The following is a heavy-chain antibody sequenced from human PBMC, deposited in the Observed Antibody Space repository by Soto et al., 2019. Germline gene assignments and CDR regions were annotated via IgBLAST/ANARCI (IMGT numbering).Heavy chain of an antibody. V-gene: IGHV4-59*12. D-gene: IGHD5-12*01. Sequence: SETLSLTCTVSGGSISDYYWSWIRQPPGKGLEWIGYIYYSGTTNYSPSLKSRVTISVDTSKNQFSLKLSSVTAADTAVYWCARDPVDGYAFFDSWGQGALVTVSS. CDR2: IYYSGTT. CDR3: ARDPVDGYAFFDS. CDR1: GGSISDYY. J-gene: IGHJ5*02.